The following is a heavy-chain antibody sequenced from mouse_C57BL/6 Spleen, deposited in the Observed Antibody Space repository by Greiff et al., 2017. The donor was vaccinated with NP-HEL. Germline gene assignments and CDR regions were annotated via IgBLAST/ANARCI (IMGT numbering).Heavy chain of an antibody. CDR1: GYTFTEYT. V-gene: IGHV1-62-2*01. J-gene: IGHJ2*01. CDR3: ARHEDGYDSRSYFDY. D-gene: IGHD1-1*01. Sequence: QVQLKESGAELVKPGASVKLSCKASGYTFTEYTIHWVKQRSGQGLEWIGWFYPGSGSIKYNEKFKDKATLTADKSSSTAYLQLSSMTSEDSAVFFCARHEDGYDSRSYFDYWGQGTTLTVSS. CDR2: FYPGSGSI.